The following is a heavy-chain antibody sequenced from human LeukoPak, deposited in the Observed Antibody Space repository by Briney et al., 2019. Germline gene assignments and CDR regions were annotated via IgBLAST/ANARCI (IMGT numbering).Heavy chain of an antibody. D-gene: IGHD3-22*01. Sequence: SVKVSXKASGGTFSSYAISWVRQAPGQGLEWMGGIIPIFGTANYAQKFQGRVTITTDESTSTAYMELSSLRSEDTAVYYCASSRTDYYDSSGLFDYWGQGTLVTVSS. V-gene: IGHV1-69*05. CDR3: ASSRTDYYDSSGLFDY. CDR1: GGTFSSYA. CDR2: IIPIFGTA. J-gene: IGHJ4*02.